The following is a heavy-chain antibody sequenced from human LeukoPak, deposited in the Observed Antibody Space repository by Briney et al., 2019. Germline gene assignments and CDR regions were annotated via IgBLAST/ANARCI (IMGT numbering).Heavy chain of an antibody. D-gene: IGHD6-19*01. CDR2: IYPGDSDT. Sequence: KNGESLKISCKGSGYSFTSYWIGWVRQMPGKGLEWMGIIYPGDSDTRYSPSFQGQVTISADKSISTAYLQWSSLKASDTAMYYCARRSRGLYSSGWYFDYWGQGTLVTVSS. CDR1: GYSFTSYW. V-gene: IGHV5-51*01. CDR3: ARRSRGLYSSGWYFDY. J-gene: IGHJ4*02.